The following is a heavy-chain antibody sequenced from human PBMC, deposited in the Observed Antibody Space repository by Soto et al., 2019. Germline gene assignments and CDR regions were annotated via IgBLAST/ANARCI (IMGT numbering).Heavy chain of an antibody. CDR2: IYYSGST. CDR3: ARHLDILTGHDAFDI. V-gene: IGHV4-39*01. Sequence: QLQLQESGPGLVKPSETLSLTCTVSGGSISSSSYYWGWIRQPPGKGLEWIGSIYYSGSTYYNPSLKSRVTISVDTSKNQFSRKLSSVTAADTAVYYCARHLDILTGHDAFDIWGQGTMVTVSS. CDR1: GGSISSSSYY. D-gene: IGHD3-9*01. J-gene: IGHJ3*02.